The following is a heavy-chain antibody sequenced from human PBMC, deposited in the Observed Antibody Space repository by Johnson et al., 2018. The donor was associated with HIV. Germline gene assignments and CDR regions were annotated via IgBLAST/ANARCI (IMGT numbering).Heavy chain of an antibody. CDR1: GFTFSSYG. J-gene: IGHJ3*02. CDR2: IRYDGSNK. CDR3: AKIGLDAFDI. V-gene: IGHV3-30*02. Sequence: QVQLVESGGGVVQPGGSLRLSCAASGFTFSSYGMHWVRQAPGKGLEWVAFIRYDGSNKYYADSVKGRFTLSRDNSKDTLYLQMNSLRREDTAVYSCAKIGLDAFDIWGQGTMVTVSS.